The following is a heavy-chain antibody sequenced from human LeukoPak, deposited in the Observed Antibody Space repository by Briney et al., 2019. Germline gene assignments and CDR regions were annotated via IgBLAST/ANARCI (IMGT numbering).Heavy chain of an antibody. CDR3: VGGDY. Sequence: PGGSLRLSCAASGLTFSIHWMNWVRQAQGKGLECVANINQDGSDKYYVDSVKGRFTISRDNTKNSLYLQMNSLRAEDTAVYYCVGGDYWGQGTLVTVSS. V-gene: IGHV3-7*01. CDR1: GLTFSIHW. J-gene: IGHJ4*02. CDR2: INQDGSDK.